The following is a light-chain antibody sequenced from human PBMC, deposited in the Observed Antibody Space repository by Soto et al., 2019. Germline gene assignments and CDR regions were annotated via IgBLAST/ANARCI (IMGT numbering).Light chain of an antibody. J-gene: IGKJ1*01. CDR3: QQYGSSSWT. CDR1: QSVSSSY. V-gene: IGKV3-20*01. CDR2: GAS. Sequence: EIVWTQSPATLSLSPGERATLSCRASQSVSSSYLAWYQQKPGQAPRLLIYGASSRATGIPDRFSGSGSGTDFTLTSSRLEPEDFAVYYCQQYGSSSWTFGQGTKVDI.